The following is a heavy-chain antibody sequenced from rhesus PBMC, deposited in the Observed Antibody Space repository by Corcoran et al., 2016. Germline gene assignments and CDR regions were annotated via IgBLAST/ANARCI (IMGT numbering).Heavy chain of an antibody. V-gene: IGHV2-95*01. D-gene: IGHD3S6*01. CDR3: ARLPTRRFDV. CDR2: ICWSDTK. Sequence: QVTLKESGPALVKPTQTLTLPCTFSGFSINTAETGVGWIRHPPGKALEWLASICWSDTKYYSTSLKSRLTISKDPSKNLVILTMTNMDPVDTATYYCARLPTRRFDVWGPGVLVTVSS. J-gene: IGHJ5-1*01. CDR1: GFSINTAETG.